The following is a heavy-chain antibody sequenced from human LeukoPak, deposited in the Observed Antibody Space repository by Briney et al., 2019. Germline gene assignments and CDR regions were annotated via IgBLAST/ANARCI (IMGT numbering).Heavy chain of an antibody. J-gene: IGHJ4*02. V-gene: IGHV3-23*01. CDR2: ISGVSETI. CDR3: AKDRIRLSTITHHDS. Sequence: GGSLRLSCTASGFTFSRYAMSWVRQAPGKGLEWVSAISGVSETIYYAASVRGRFTISRDNSKNTLYLQMNSLRADDTAVYFCAKDRIRLSTITHHDSWGQGTLVTVSS. CDR1: GFTFSRYA. D-gene: IGHD5/OR15-5a*01.